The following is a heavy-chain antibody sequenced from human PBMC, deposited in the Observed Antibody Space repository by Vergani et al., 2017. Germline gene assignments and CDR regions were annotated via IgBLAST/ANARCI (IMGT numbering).Heavy chain of an antibody. CDR3: ARVMSGYRPSSFDY. Sequence: QVQLVPSGAEVKKPGASVKVSCKASGYTFTSYDINWVRQATGQGLEWMGWMNPNSGNTGYAQKFQGRVTMTRNTSISTAYMELSSLRSEDTAVYYCARVMSGYRPSSFDYWGQGTLVTVSS. D-gene: IGHD3-3*01. J-gene: IGHJ4*02. CDR1: GYTFTSYD. CDR2: MNPNSGNT. V-gene: IGHV1-8*01.